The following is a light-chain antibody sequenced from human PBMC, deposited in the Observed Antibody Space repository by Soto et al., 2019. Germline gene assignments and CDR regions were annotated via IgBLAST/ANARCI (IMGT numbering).Light chain of an antibody. CDR1: QSVSSSY. CDR3: QQYGTSPGR. CDR2: GAS. Sequence: EIVLTQSPGTLSLSPGERATLSCRASQSVSSSYLAWYQQKPGQAPRLLIYGASSRATGIPDRFSGSGSGTDFPLTISRLEPEDFAVYYCQQYGTSPGRFAQGTKLDIK. J-gene: IGKJ1*01. V-gene: IGKV3-20*01.